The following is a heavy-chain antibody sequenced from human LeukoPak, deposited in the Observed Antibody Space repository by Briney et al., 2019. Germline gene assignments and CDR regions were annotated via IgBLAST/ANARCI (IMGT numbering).Heavy chain of an antibody. J-gene: IGHJ4*02. D-gene: IGHD3-22*01. Sequence: PGGSLRLSCVASGFTFSSYWMHWVRQAPGKGLVWVSRINSDGSSTTYADSVKGRFTISRDNAKNTLYLQMNSLRAEDTAMYYCVRQYSYDSSGYCPWDYWGQGTLVTVSS. CDR1: GFTFSSYW. V-gene: IGHV3-74*01. CDR3: VRQYSYDSSGYCPWDY. CDR2: INSDGSST.